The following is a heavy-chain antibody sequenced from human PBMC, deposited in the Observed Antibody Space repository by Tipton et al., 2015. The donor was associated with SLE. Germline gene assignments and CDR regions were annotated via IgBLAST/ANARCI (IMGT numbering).Heavy chain of an antibody. CDR1: GGSIRSGGYY. V-gene: IGHV4-31*03. D-gene: IGHD3-10*01. Sequence: TLSLTCTVSGGSIRSGGYYWSWIRQHPGKGLEWIGYVYYSGTTYYTPSLQSRITRSLDTSKNQFSLKLSSVTAADTAVYYCARRFTNAGYFDFWGQGTLVTVSS. J-gene: IGHJ4*02. CDR3: ARRFTNAGYFDF. CDR2: VYYSGTT.